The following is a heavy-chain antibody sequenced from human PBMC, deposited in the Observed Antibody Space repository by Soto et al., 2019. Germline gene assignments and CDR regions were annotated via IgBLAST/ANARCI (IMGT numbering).Heavy chain of an antibody. J-gene: IGHJ6*03. V-gene: IGHV3-23*01. CDR2: ISGSGGST. Sequence: PGGSLRLSCAASGFTFSSYAMSWVRQAPGKGLEWVSAISGSGGSTYYADSVKGRFTISRDNSKNTLYLQMSSLRAEDTAVYYCAKSGDRDYYYFMDVWGKGTTVTGSS. CDR1: GFTFSSYA. D-gene: IGHD3-10*01. CDR3: AKSGDRDYYYFMDV.